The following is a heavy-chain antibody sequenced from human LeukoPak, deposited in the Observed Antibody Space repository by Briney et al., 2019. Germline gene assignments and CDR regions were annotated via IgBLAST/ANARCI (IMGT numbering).Heavy chain of an antibody. CDR1: GYTFTGYY. CDR2: INPNSGGT. V-gene: IGHV1-2*02. J-gene: IGHJ4*02. Sequence: ASVKVSCKDSGYTFTGYYMHWAGQAPGRGGEWMGWINPNSGGTNYAQKFQGRVTMTRDTSISTAYMELSRLRSDDTAVYYCVVRLVHFDYWGQGTLVTVSS. D-gene: IGHD6-19*01. CDR3: VVRLVHFDY.